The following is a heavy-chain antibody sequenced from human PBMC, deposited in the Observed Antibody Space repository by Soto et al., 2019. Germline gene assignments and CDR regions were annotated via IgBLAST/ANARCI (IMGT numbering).Heavy chain of an antibody. J-gene: IGHJ4*02. CDR3: ARDLDGSGSYYTGY. V-gene: IGHV4-38-2*02. CDR1: GYSISSGYH. D-gene: IGHD3-10*01. Sequence: SETLSLTCTVSGYSISSGYHWAWIRQPPGKGLEWLGSVHYSGNTYYNPSLKSRLTISVDKSKNQFSLNLSSVTAADTAVYYCARDLDGSGSYYTGYWGQGTLVTVSS. CDR2: VHYSGNT.